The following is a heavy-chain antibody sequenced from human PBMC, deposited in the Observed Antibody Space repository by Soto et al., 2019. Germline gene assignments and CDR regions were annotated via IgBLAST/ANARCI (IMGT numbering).Heavy chain of an antibody. CDR2: IFYSGTT. CDR1: GGSISSGNYY. J-gene: IGHJ6*02. V-gene: IGHV4-30-4*01. Sequence: QVQLQESGPGLVKPSQTLSLTCTVSGGSISSGNYYWSWIRQPPGKGLEWIGYIFYSGTTYYNPSLKSRVTISVDTSTNQFSLKLSSLTAADAAVYYCARDSGGFGEFNYYYNGRAVWGQGTTVTVSS. D-gene: IGHD3-10*01. CDR3: ARDSGGFGEFNYYYNGRAV.